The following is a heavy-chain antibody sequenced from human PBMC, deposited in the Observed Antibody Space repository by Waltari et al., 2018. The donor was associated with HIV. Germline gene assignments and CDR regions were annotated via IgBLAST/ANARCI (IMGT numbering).Heavy chain of an antibody. D-gene: IGHD4-17*01. CDR2: IKQDGSEK. J-gene: IGHJ6*03. CDR1: GFTFSSYW. CDR3: ARVYGDYVLSYYYYYMDV. Sequence: EVQLVESGGGLVQPGGSLRLSCAASGFTFSSYWMSWVRQAPGKGLEWVANIKQDGSEKYYVDSVKGRFTISRDNAKNSLYLQMNSLRAEDTAVYYCARVYGDYVLSYYYYYMDVWGKGTTVTVSS. V-gene: IGHV3-7*01.